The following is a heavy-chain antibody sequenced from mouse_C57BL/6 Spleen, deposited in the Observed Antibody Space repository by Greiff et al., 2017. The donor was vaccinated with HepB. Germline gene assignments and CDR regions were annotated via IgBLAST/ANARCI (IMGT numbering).Heavy chain of an antibody. CDR1: GYAFSSSW. CDR3: ARTYGSSPYAMDY. Sequence: QVQLKESGPELVKPGASVKISCKASGYAFSSSWMNWVKQRPGKGLEWIGRIYPGDGDTNYNGKFKGKATLTADKSSSTAYMQLSSLTSEDSAVYFCARTYGSSPYAMDYWGQGTSVTVSS. V-gene: IGHV1-82*01. D-gene: IGHD1-1*01. J-gene: IGHJ4*01. CDR2: IYPGDGDT.